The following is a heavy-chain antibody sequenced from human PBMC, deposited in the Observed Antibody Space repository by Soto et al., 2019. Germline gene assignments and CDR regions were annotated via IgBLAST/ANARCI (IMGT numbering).Heavy chain of an antibody. CDR1: GGSFNGYY. CDR3: ARFPLGDFSSGYNTRASCDI. V-gene: IGHV4-34*01. D-gene: IGHD3-3*01. CDR2: INHSGST. J-gene: IGHJ3*02. Sequence: SETLSLTCAVYGGSFNGYYWSCFRQPPGKGLEWIGEINHSGSTNYNPSLRSRVTISVDTSKNQFSLKQSSVTAADTAVYYCARFPLGDFSSGYNTRASCDIRGKGTMGTVSS.